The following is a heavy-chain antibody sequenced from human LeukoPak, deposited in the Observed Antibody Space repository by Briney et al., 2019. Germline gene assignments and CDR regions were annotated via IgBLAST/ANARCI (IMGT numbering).Heavy chain of an antibody. CDR2: ISSGGDRT. D-gene: IGHD3-16*01. CDR1: GLSFSSYA. J-gene: IGHJ4*02. CDR3: TREAIATGYAYD. Sequence: GGSLRLSCAATGLSFSSYALSWVRQAPGKGLEWVSAISSGGDRTYYADSVTGRFTISRDNSKNMLFLQMSSLRAEDAAMYYCTREAIATGYAYDWGQGTLVTLFS. V-gene: IGHV3-23*01.